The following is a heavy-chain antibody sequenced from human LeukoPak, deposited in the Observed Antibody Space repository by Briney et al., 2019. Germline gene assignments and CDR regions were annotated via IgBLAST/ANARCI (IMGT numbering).Heavy chain of an antibody. CDR1: GYTFSNYA. D-gene: IGHD6-19*01. J-gene: IGHJ6*02. CDR3: ARSSSGWYYYYYGMDV. V-gene: IGHV1-3*01. Sequence: ASVKVSCKASGYTFSNYAMHWVRRAPGQGLEWMGWINVGSSNTKYSQKFRGRLTITRDTSASTAYMELSSLRSEDTAVYYCARSSSGWYYYYYGMDVWGQGTTVTVSS. CDR2: INVGSSNT.